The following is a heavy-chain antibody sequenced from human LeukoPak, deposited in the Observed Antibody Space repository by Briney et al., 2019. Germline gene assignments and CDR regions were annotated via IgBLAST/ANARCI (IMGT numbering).Heavy chain of an antibody. CDR3: ARRAAAGFDY. CDR2: IFPSGGEI. J-gene: IGHJ4*02. V-gene: IGHV3-23*01. Sequence: GGSLRLSCAASGFTFSTFAMIWVRQPPGKGLEWVSSIFPSGGEIHYADSVKGRFTISRDNSKNTLYLQMNSLRTEDTAVYYCARRAAAGFDYWGQGTLVTVSS. CDR1: GFTFSTFA. D-gene: IGHD6-13*01.